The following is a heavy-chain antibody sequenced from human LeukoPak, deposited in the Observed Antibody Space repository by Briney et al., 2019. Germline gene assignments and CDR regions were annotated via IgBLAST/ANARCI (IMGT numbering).Heavy chain of an antibody. J-gene: IGHJ5*02. D-gene: IGHD6-13*01. V-gene: IGHV2-26*01. CDR1: GFSLSNARMG. Sequence: SGPTLVNPTETLTLTCTVSGFSLSNARMGVSWIRQPQRSTLKWLAHIFSNDEKSYSTSLKSRLTISKDTSKSQVVLTMTNMDPVDTATYYCARIVGSSSYGDPFDPWGQGTLVTVSS. CDR2: IFSNDEK. CDR3: ARIVGSSSYGDPFDP.